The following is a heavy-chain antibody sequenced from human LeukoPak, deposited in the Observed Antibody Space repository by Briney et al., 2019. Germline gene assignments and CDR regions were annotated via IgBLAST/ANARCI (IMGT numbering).Heavy chain of an antibody. Sequence: PSETLSLTCTVSGYSISSGYYWSWIRQPPGRGLEWIGYIYHSGSTYYNPSLKSRVTISVDRSKNQFSLKLSSVTAADTAVYYCARAEHSGSYLDYWGQGTLVTVSS. CDR1: GYSISSGYY. V-gene: IGHV4-38-2*02. CDR2: IYHSGST. J-gene: IGHJ4*02. CDR3: ARAEHSGSYLDY. D-gene: IGHD1-26*01.